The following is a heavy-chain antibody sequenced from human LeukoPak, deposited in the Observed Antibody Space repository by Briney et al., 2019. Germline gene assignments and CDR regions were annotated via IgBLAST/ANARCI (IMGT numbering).Heavy chain of an antibody. CDR1: GFTFSNYW. CDR3: AKDRGSSWSNAFDI. Sequence: GGSLRLSCAASGFTFSNYWMHWVRQAPGKGLVWVPRINTDGSRTTYADSVKGRFTISRDNSNNILYLQMNSLTAEDTAVYYCAKDRGSSWSNAFDIWGQGTMVTVSS. V-gene: IGHV3-74*01. CDR2: INTDGSRT. J-gene: IGHJ3*02. D-gene: IGHD6-13*01.